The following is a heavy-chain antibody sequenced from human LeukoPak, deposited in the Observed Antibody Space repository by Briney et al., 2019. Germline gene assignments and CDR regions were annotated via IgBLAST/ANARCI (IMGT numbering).Heavy chain of an antibody. CDR1: GFSVSSNY. CDR3: ARDQDIELEWLRLFDY. V-gene: IGHV3-21*01. CDR2: ISSSSSYI. Sequence: GGSLRLSCAASGFSVSSNYMNWVRQAPGKGLEWVSSISSSSSYIYYADSVKGRFTISRDNAKNSLYLQMNSLRAEDTAVYYCARDQDIELEWLRLFDYWGQGTLVTVSS. J-gene: IGHJ4*02. D-gene: IGHD5-12*01.